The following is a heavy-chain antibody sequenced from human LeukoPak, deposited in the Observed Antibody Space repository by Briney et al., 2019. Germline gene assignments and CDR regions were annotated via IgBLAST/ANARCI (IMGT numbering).Heavy chain of an antibody. CDR1: GLTFGDYT. Sequence: GGPLRLSGTAYGLTFGDYTMSWFRQAPGKGLEWVGLIRSKAYGRTTEYAASVKGRFTISGDDSKSIGYLQMNSLKTEDAAVYYCSRALYSSSWYNYFDYWGQGTLVTVSS. D-gene: IGHD6-13*01. V-gene: IGHV3-49*03. CDR2: IRSKAYGRTT. CDR3: SRALYSSSWYNYFDY. J-gene: IGHJ4*02.